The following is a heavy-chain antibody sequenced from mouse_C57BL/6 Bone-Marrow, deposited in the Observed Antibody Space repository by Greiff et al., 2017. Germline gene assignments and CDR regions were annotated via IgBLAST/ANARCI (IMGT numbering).Heavy chain of an antibody. CDR2: ILPGSGYT. CDR1: GYTFTGYW. Sequence: QVQLQQSGAELMKPGASVKLSCKATGYTFTGYWIEWVKQRPGHGLEWIGEILPGSGYTNYKEKFKGKATFTADTSSNTAYMQLSSLTTEDSAIYYCARWPAAAYWGQGTLVTVSA. CDR3: ARWPAAAY. V-gene: IGHV1-9*01. J-gene: IGHJ3*01.